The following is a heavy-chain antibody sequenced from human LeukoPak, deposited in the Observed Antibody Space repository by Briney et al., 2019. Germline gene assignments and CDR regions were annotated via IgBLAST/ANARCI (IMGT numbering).Heavy chain of an antibody. CDR1: AFTFSIYA. J-gene: IGHJ4*02. CDR2: ISGSGDNT. CDR3: AKGSYYDSSGSFYFDY. V-gene: IGHV3-23*01. Sequence: GGSLRLSCAASAFTFSIYAISWVRQAPGKGLEWVSGISGSGDNTYYADSVKGRFTISRDNSKNTLYVQVNSLGTEDTAAYYCAKGSYYDSSGSFYFDYWGQGTLVTVSS. D-gene: IGHD3-22*01.